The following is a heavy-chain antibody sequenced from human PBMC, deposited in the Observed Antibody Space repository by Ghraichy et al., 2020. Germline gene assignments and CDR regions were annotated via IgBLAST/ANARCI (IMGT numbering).Heavy chain of an antibody. Sequence: GGSLRLSCAASGFTFSTYAMSWVRQAPGKGLEWVSAISGNSLSTYYTASVRGRFTISRDNSKNTLYLQMNTLRAEDTAIYYCAKDRLEGLLPLDDWGQGTLVTVSS. CDR3: AKDRLEGLLPLDD. CDR1: GFTFSTYA. D-gene: IGHD3-22*01. CDR2: ISGNSLST. V-gene: IGHV3-23*01. J-gene: IGHJ4*02.